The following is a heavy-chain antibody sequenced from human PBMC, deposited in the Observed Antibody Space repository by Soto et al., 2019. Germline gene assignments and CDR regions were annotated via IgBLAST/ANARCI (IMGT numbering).Heavy chain of an antibody. Sequence: SETLSLTXSVSGGSINYNSYYWGWIRQPPGKGLEWVGGIFYTGTTYYSPSLKDRVTISVDTSKNSFSLNLTSVTAADTAVYFCARLVVVAPVANAWGQGTLVTVS. D-gene: IGHD2-2*01. CDR1: GGSINYNSYY. CDR2: IFYTGTT. J-gene: IGHJ5*02. V-gene: IGHV4-39*02. CDR3: ARLVVVAPVANA.